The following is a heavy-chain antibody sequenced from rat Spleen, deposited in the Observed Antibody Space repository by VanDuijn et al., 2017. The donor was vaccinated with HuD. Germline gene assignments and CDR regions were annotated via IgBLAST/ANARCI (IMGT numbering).Heavy chain of an antibody. CDR3: KIPHGSYVGDWFAY. Sequence: EVQLVESGGGLVQPGRSLKLSCVASGFTFNNYWMTWIRQAPGKGLEWVASITNTGGSTYYPDSVKGRFTISRDNAKSTLYLQMNSLRSEDMATYYCKIPHGSYVGDWFAYWGQGTLVTVSS. D-gene: IGHD1-3*01. CDR2: ITNTGGST. CDR1: GFTFNNYW. J-gene: IGHJ3*01. V-gene: IGHV5-31*01.